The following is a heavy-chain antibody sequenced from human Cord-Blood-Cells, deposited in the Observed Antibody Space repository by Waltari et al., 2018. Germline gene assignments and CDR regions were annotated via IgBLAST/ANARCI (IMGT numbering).Heavy chain of an antibody. V-gene: IGHV4-30-4*08. J-gene: IGHJ4*02. CDR2: IYYSGST. D-gene: IGHD3-10*01. Sequence: QVQLQESGPGLVKPSQTLSLTCTVSGGPISSGDYYWSRIRQPPGKGLEWIGYIYYSGSTYSNPSLKSRVTISGDTSKNQFSLKLSSVTAADTAVYYCARDSSGFDYWGQGTLVTVSS. CDR3: ARDSSGFDY. CDR1: GGPISSGDYY.